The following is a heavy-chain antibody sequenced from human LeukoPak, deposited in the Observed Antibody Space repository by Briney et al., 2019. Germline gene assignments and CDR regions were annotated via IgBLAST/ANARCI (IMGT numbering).Heavy chain of an antibody. D-gene: IGHD2-15*01. Sequence: SETLSLTCTVSGGSVSSGSYYWSWIRQPPGKGLEWIGYIYYSGSTYYNPSLKSRVTISVDTSKNQFSLKLSSVTAADTAVYYCARYCSGGSCSYFDYWGQGTLVTVSS. CDR2: IYYSGST. V-gene: IGHV4-61*01. J-gene: IGHJ4*02. CDR1: GGSVSSGSYY. CDR3: ARYCSGGSCSYFDY.